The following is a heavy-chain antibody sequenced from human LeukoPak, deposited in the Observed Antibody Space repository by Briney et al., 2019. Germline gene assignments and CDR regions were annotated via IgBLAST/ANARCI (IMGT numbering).Heavy chain of an antibody. CDR2: IWSDGNNK. D-gene: IGHD6-13*01. J-gene: IGHJ4*02. Sequence: GGSLRLSCAASGFSFSSYAMHWVRQAPGKGLEWVAIIWSDGNNKYYADSVEGRFTISRDTSKNTLFLQMNSLRAEDTAVYYCARGQPGVAAAGNLDYWGQGTLVTVSS. CDR3: ARGQPGVAAAGNLDY. V-gene: IGHV3-33*08. CDR1: GFSFSSYA.